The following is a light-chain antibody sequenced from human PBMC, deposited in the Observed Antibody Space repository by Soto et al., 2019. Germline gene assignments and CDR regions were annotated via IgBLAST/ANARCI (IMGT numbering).Light chain of an antibody. CDR1: QSVLSSSNNKNY. Sequence: DIVMTQSPDSLAVSLGERATINCRSSQSVLSSSNNKNYLTWYQQKPGQPPKLLIYWASTRESGVPDRFSGSGYGTDFTLTISSLQAEDVAIYYCQQYYAVPYNFGQGTKLEIK. J-gene: IGKJ2*01. CDR3: QQYYAVPYN. V-gene: IGKV4-1*01. CDR2: WAS.